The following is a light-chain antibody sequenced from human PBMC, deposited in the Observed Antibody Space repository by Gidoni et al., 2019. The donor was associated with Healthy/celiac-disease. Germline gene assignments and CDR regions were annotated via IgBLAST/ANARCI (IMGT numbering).Light chain of an antibody. CDR2: EGS. Sequence: QSALTQPASESGSPGQSITISCTGTSSDVGSSNLVSWYQHHPGKAPKLMIYEGSKRPSGVSNRFAGAKSGNTASLTISVLQAEDEADYYCCSDADSSIVVFGGGTKLTVL. J-gene: IGLJ2*01. V-gene: IGLV2-23*01. CDR1: SSDVGSSNL. CDR3: CSDADSSIVV.